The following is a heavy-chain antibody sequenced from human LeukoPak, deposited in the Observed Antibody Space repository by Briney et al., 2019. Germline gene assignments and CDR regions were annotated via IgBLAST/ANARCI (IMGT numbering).Heavy chain of an antibody. D-gene: IGHD3/OR15-3a*01. V-gene: IGHV4-39*01. CDR1: GVSISSSNSY. Sequence: SETLSLTCTVSGVSISSSNSYWGWIRHRPGKGLEWIVSIYYSGKTYYNASLKSQVSISIDTSRNQFSLKLTSVTAADTAVYYCARQTGSGLFILPGGQGTLVTVSS. CDR3: ARQTGSGLFILP. J-gene: IGHJ4*02. CDR2: IYYSGKT.